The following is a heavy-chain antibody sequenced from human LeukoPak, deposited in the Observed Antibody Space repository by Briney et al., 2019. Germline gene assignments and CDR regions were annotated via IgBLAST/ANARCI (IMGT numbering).Heavy chain of an antibody. CDR2: IIPIFGTA. CDR3: ARPLRFLEWDAFDI. D-gene: IGHD3-3*01. Sequence: GASVKVSCKASGGTFSSYAISWVRQAPGQGLEWMGGIIPIFGTANYAQKFQGRVTITTDESTSTAYMELSSLRSEDTAVYYCARPLRFLEWDAFDIWGQGTMVTVSS. CDR1: GGTFSSYA. J-gene: IGHJ3*02. V-gene: IGHV1-69*05.